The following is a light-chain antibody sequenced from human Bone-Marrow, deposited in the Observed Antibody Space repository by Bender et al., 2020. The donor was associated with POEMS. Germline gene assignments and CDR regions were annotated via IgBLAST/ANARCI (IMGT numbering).Light chain of an antibody. Sequence: QSALTQPRSVSASPGQSVTISCIGTSSDVGSYNLVSWFQQHPGKAPKVMIYQVNKRPSGVSTRFSGSKSGNTASLTISGLQAEDEADYYCCSYAGSGTPIWVFGGGTKLTVL. CDR1: SSDVGSYNL. V-gene: IGLV2-23*02. J-gene: IGLJ3*02. CDR2: QVN. CDR3: CSYAGSGTPIWV.